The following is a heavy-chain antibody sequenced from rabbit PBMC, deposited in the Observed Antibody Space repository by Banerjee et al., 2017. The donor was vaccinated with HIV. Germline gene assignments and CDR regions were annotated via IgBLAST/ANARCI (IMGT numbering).Heavy chain of an antibody. CDR3: ARVGVGAFNL. J-gene: IGHJ4*01. D-gene: IGHD5-1*01. V-gene: IGHV1S47*01. CDR2: IYAGKGST. CDR1: GFSFSSNA. Sequence: QEQLEESGGDLVKPGASLTLTCTTSGFSFSSNAMCWVRQAPGKGLEWIGIIYAGKGSTDYASWVNGRFTISSDNAQNTVDLQMNSLTAADTATYFCARVGVGAFNLWGPGTLVTVS.